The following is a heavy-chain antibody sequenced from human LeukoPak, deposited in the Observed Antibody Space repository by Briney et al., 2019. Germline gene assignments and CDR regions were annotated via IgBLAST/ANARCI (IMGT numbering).Heavy chain of an antibody. V-gene: IGHV3-23*01. CDR1: GFTFINYA. CDR2: ISGSGGST. Sequence: PGGSLRLSCAASGFTFINYAVTWVRQAPGKGLEWVSVISGSGGSTYYADSVKGRFTISRDNSKNTLYLQMNSLRAEDTAVYYCTTDLTEIAAAGTPTDYWGQGTLVTVSS. J-gene: IGHJ4*02. D-gene: IGHD6-13*01. CDR3: TTDLTEIAAAGTPTDY.